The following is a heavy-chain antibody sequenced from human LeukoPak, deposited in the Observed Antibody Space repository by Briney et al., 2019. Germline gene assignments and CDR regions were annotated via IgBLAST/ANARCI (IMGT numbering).Heavy chain of an antibody. D-gene: IGHD5-18*01. V-gene: IGHV3-7*01. CDR3: ARDRWGYSYGGD. J-gene: IGHJ4*02. CDR1: GFTFSSYS. Sequence: GGSLRLSCAASGFTFSSYSMNWVRQAPGKGLEWVANIKEDGSDKYYVDSVKGRFTISRDNAKNSLYLQMNSLRAEDTAVYYCARDRWGYSYGGDWGQGTLVTVSS. CDR2: IKEDGSDK.